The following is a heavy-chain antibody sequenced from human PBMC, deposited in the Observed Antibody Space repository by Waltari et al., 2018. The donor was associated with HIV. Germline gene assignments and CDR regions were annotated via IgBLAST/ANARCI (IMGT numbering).Heavy chain of an antibody. CDR3: ARDPPTDGRGGKGRMDV. Sequence: QVQLVQSGAEVKKPGASVKVSCKASGYTFTSYGISWVRQAPGQGLEWMGWISAYKGNTNDAQKLQGRVTMTTDTSTSTAYMELRSLRSDDTAVYYCARDPPTDGRGGKGRMDVWGQGTTVTVSS. CDR2: ISAYKGNT. D-gene: IGHD3-16*01. V-gene: IGHV1-18*01. CDR1: GYTFTSYG. J-gene: IGHJ6*02.